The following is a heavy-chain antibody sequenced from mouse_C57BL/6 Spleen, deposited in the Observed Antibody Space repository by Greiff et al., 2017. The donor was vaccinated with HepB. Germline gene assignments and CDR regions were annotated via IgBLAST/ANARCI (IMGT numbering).Heavy chain of an antibody. CDR3: ARCRVPPYSYFDY. V-gene: IGHV1-50*01. J-gene: IGHJ2*01. CDR1: GYTFTSYW. CDR2: IDPSDSYT. D-gene: IGHD2-10*01. Sequence: VQLQQSGAELVKPGASVKLSCKASGYTFTSYWMQWVKQRPGQGLEWIGEIDPSDSYTNYNQKFKGKATLTVDTSSSTAYMQLSSLTSEDSAVYYCARCRVPPYSYFDYWGQGTTLTGSS.